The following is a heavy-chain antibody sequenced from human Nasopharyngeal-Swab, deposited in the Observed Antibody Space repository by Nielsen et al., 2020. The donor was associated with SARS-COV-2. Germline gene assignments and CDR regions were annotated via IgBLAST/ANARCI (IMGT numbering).Heavy chain of an antibody. J-gene: IGHJ4*02. V-gene: IGHV4-4*02. Sequence: SATLSLTCAVSGGSISSSNWWSWVRQPPGKGLEWIGEIYHSGSTNYNPSLKSRVTISVDKSKNQFSLKLSSVTAADTAVYYCARAEFTPNLDYYGSGSAASDWGQGTLVTVSS. CDR1: GGSISSSNW. CDR3: ARAEFTPNLDYYGSGSAASD. D-gene: IGHD3-10*01. CDR2: IYHSGST.